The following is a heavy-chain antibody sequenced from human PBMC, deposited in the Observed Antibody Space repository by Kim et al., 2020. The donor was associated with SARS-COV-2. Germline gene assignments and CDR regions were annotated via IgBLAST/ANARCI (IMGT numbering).Heavy chain of an antibody. D-gene: IGHD6-19*01. V-gene: IGHV3-9*01. CDR3: AKALTDTWGITVAAGY. Sequence: DSGKGRFSISRDNAKNSLYLQMNSLRAEDTAFYYCAKALTDTWGITVAAGYWGQGTLVTVSS. J-gene: IGHJ4*02.